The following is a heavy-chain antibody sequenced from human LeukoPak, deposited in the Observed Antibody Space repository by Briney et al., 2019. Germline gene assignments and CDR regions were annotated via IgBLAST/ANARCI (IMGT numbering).Heavy chain of an antibody. D-gene: IGHD1-26*01. CDR3: ARGPSGSFPDDAFDI. V-gene: IGHV1-2*02. CDR2: INPNSGGT. Sequence: ASVKVSCKASGYTFTGYYMHWVRQAPGQRLEWMGWINPNSGGTNYAQKFQGRVTMTRDTSISTAYMELSRLRSDDTAVYYCARGPSGSFPDDAFDIWGQGTMVTVSS. CDR1: GYTFTGYY. J-gene: IGHJ3*02.